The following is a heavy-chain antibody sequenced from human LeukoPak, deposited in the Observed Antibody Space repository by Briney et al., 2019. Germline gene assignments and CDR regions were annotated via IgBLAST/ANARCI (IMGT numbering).Heavy chain of an antibody. CDR2: INSKTDGGAT. CDR1: GFTFNTYA. D-gene: IGHD3-16*01. J-gene: IGHJ4*02. Sequence: GGSLRLSCAASGFTFNTYALSWVRQAPGKGLEWVGRINSKTDGGATDYAAPVKGRFTIPRDDSKNTLYLQMNSLKAEDTAIYYCATGGGTYDYWGQGILVTVSS. CDR3: ATGGGTYDY. V-gene: IGHV3-15*01.